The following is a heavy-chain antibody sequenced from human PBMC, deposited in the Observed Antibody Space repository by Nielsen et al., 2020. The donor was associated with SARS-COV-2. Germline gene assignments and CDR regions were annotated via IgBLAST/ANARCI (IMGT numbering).Heavy chain of an antibody. CDR1: GFTFSSYG. CDR3: ARDEDYYGSGAGY. V-gene: IGHV3-33*01. Sequence: GESLKISCAASGFTFSSYGMHWVRQAPGKGLEWVAVIWYDGSNKYYADSVKGRFTISRDNSKNTLYLQMNSLRAEDTAVYYCARDEDYYGSGAGYWGQGTMVTVSS. J-gene: IGHJ4*02. CDR2: IWYDGSNK. D-gene: IGHD3-10*01.